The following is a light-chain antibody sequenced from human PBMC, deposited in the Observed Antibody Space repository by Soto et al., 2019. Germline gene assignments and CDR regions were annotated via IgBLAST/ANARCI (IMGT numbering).Light chain of an antibody. CDR3: QQYGGSPIT. Sequence: EIGMTQSPATLSVPPWERVTLSCGASQSVGSNLAWYQQKPGQAPRLLIYGASTRATGIPARFSGSGSGTEFTLTISRLEPEDFALYYCQQYGGSPITFGQGTRLEIK. CDR2: GAS. V-gene: IGKV3-15*01. J-gene: IGKJ5*01. CDR1: QSVGSN.